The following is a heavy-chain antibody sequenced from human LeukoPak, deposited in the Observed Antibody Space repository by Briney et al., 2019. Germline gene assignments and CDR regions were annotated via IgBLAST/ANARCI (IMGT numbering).Heavy chain of an antibody. CDR2: IIPIFGTA. V-gene: IGHV1-69*05. D-gene: IGHD6-13*01. Sequence: GASVKVSCKASGGTFSSYAISWVRQAPGQGLEWMGGIIPIFGTANYAQKLQGRVTMTTDTSTSTAYMELRSLRSDDTAVYYCARYSSSWYQGVWGQGTLVTVSS. J-gene: IGHJ4*02. CDR1: GGTFSSYA. CDR3: ARYSSSWYQGV.